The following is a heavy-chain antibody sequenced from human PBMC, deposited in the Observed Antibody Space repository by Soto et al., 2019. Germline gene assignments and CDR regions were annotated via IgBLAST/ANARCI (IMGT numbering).Heavy chain of an antibody. CDR1: GGSVSTYP. V-gene: IGHV1-69*13. D-gene: IGHD1-1*01. CDR3: AREGARTSFTGDECQQLYNWIDP. J-gene: IGHJ5*02. CDR2: IIPLFGSK. Sequence: SVKVSCKASGGSVSTYPITWVRPAPGQGLEWMGGIIPLFGSKTYAQKFQGRLTLTAHDSTRTAYMALISLTLEDTAVYYCAREGARTSFTGDECQQLYNWIDPWGQGTMVTVSS.